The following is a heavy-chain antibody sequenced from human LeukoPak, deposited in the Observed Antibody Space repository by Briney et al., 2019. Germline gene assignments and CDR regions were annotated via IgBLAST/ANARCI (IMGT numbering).Heavy chain of an antibody. CDR1: GYSISGPYY. Sequence: PSETLSLTCAVSGYSISGPYYWGWVRQPPGKEPECIGSIHDSGSNYYNPSLQSRVTISIDTSRNQFSLKLRFLSAADTAVYYCARLGYCSSTSCYFESWGQGTLVTVSS. D-gene: IGHD2-2*01. CDR2: IHDSGSN. V-gene: IGHV4-38-2*01. CDR3: ARLGYCSSTSCYFES. J-gene: IGHJ4*02.